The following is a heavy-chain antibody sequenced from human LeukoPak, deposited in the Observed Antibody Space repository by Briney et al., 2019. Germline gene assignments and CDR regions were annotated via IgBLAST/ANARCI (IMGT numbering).Heavy chain of an antibody. V-gene: IGHV1-46*01. Sequence: ASVKVSCKASGYTFTSYYMHWVRQAPGQGLEWMGIINPSGGSTSYAQKFQGRVTMTRDTSTSTVYMELSSLRSEDTAVYYRARASPNIAVAGTHFDYWGQGTLVTVSS. J-gene: IGHJ4*02. D-gene: IGHD6-19*01. CDR3: ARASPNIAVAGTHFDY. CDR1: GYTFTSYY. CDR2: INPSGGST.